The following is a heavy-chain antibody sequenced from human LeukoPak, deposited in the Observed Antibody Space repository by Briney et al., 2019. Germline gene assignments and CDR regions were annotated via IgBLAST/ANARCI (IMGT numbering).Heavy chain of an antibody. CDR2: IKQDGSEK. D-gene: IGHD4-17*01. CDR1: GLTFSNYA. CDR3: ARGDYGDFHDY. Sequence: GGSLRLSCAASGLTFSNYAMSWVRQAPGKGLEWVANIKQDGSEKYYVDSVKGRFTISRDNAKNSLYLQMNSLRAEDTAVYYCARGDYGDFHDYWGQGTLVTVSS. V-gene: IGHV3-7*01. J-gene: IGHJ4*02.